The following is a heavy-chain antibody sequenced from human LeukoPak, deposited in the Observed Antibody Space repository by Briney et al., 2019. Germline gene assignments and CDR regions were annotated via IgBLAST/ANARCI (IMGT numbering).Heavy chain of an antibody. CDR1: GFTFSSYA. Sequence: PGGSLRLSCAASGFTFSSYAMSWVRQAPGKGLEWVSAISGSGGSTYYADSVKGRFTISRDNAKNSLYLQMNSLRAEDTAVYYCARAMYIVVVVAATDYWGQGTLVTVSS. CDR2: ISGSGGST. CDR3: ARAMYIVVVVAATDY. J-gene: IGHJ4*02. V-gene: IGHV3-23*01. D-gene: IGHD2-15*01.